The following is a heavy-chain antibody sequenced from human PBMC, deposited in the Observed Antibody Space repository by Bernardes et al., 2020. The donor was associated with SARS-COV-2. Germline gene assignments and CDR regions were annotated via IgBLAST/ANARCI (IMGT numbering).Heavy chain of an antibody. CDR3: SRGNHDYTGDY. J-gene: IGHJ4*02. CDR1: GGSFSGDY. D-gene: IGHD4-4*01. V-gene: IGHV4-34*01. Sequence: SETLSLTCAVYGGSFSGDYCCSIRQPLGKGLEWIGEINHSGSTNYNPSLKSRVTISVDTSTNQYSLKLSSVTAADTAVYYCSRGNHDYTGDYWGQGTLVTVSS. CDR2: INHSGST.